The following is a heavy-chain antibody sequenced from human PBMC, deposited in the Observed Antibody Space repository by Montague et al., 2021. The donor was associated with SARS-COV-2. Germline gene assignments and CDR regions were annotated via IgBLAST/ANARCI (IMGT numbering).Heavy chain of an antibody. CDR1: SGSINYYY. Sequence: SETLSLTYAVSSGSINYYYLSWIRQSPGKGLEWIGYIYYSGNTNYSPSLQSRVTISVDSSKTQFSLRLTSVTAADTAVYYCARHGVGCEFGGHNRCTDAFDIWGQETVVTVSS. J-gene: IGHJ3*02. V-gene: IGHV4-59*08. CDR2: IYYSGNT. D-gene: IGHD5-24*01. CDR3: ARHGVGCEFGGHNRCTDAFDI.